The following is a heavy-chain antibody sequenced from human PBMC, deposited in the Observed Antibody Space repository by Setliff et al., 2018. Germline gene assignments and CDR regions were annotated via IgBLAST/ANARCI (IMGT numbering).Heavy chain of an antibody. D-gene: IGHD3-9*01. J-gene: IGHJ6*03. CDR1: GYTFTDYY. V-gene: IGHV1-2*02. Sequence: ASEKVSCKTSGYTFTDYYIHWVRQAPGEGLEWMGWLNPKNNDTSYAQKFLGRVTMTRDTSISAAYMELITLRSDDTALYYCARDPLPKHYDVVTGYYSAPNYYYMDVWGKGTTVTVSS. CDR2: LNPKNNDT. CDR3: ARDPLPKHYDVVTGYYSAPNYYYMDV.